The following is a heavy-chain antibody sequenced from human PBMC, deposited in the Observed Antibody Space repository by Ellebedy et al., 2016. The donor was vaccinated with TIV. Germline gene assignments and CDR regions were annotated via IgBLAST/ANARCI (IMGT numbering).Heavy chain of an antibody. Sequence: GESLKISCVASGFTFSSYSMNWVRQAPGKGLEWVSSISSSSSYIYYADSVKGRFTISRDNAKNSLYLQMTSLRAEDTALYYCARYAIVGVVIGDYYYYYGMDVWGQGTTVTVSS. J-gene: IGHJ6*02. CDR1: GFTFSSYS. CDR3: ARYAIVGVVIGDYYYYYGMDV. CDR2: ISSSSSYI. V-gene: IGHV3-21*01. D-gene: IGHD3-3*01.